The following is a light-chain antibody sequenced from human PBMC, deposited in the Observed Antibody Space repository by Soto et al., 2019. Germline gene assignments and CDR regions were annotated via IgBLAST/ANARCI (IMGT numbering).Light chain of an antibody. CDR1: QSVSSSF. V-gene: IGKV3-20*01. CDR3: HQSYSTPLT. Sequence: EIVLTQSPGTLSLSQGERATLSCRASQSVSSSFLAWYQQKAGQAPRLLMFRTSSRATGFPARFSGSGSGTDFTLTISSLQPEDFATFYCHQSYSTPLTFGGGTKVDI. CDR2: RTS. J-gene: IGKJ4*01.